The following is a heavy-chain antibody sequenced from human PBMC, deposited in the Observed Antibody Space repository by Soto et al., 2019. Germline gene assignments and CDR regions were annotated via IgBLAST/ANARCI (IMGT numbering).Heavy chain of an antibody. Sequence: SETLSLTCTVSGASISYGGYSWSWIRQTPGKGLEWIGYINHLETTFYNPSFESRLTLSIDRTKNQFSLKLQSVTAADRAVYYCARGGGYDPFEYWGQGILVTVSS. CDR1: GASISYGGYS. V-gene: IGHV4-30-2*01. CDR2: INHLETT. D-gene: IGHD5-12*01. J-gene: IGHJ4*02. CDR3: ARGGGYDPFEY.